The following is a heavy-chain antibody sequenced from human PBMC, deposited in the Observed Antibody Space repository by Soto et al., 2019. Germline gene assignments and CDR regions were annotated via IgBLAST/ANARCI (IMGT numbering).Heavy chain of an antibody. CDR1: GFTFSSYA. CDR2: MSYDGSNK. CDR3: ARPGNYCSGGSCYSYYYYGMDV. V-gene: IGHV3-30-3*01. J-gene: IGHJ6*02. Sequence: GSLRLSCAASGFTFSSYAMHWVRQAPGKGLEWVAVMSYDGSNKYYADSVKGRFTISRDNSKNTLYLQMNSLRAEDTAVYYCARPGNYCSGGSCYSYYYYGMDVWGQGTTVTVSS. D-gene: IGHD2-15*01.